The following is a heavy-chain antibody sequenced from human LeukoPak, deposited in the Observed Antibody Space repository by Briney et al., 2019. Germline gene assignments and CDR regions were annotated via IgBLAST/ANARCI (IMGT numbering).Heavy chain of an antibody. V-gene: IGHV3-20*04. Sequence: GGSLRLSCAASGFNFDDYGMHWVRQAPGQGLEWVSGTNYNSDTKGYADSVKGRFTISRDNAKNSLYLQMNSLRAEDTAVYYCARVHGSGSYLRDYWGQGTLVTVSS. CDR2: TNYNSDTK. D-gene: IGHD3-10*01. CDR1: GFNFDDYG. J-gene: IGHJ4*02. CDR3: ARVHGSGSYLRDY.